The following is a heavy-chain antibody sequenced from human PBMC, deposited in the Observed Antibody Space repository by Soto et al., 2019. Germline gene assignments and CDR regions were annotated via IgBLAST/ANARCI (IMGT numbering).Heavy chain of an antibody. D-gene: IGHD3-3*01. CDR1: GYTFTIYG. V-gene: IGHV1-18*01. CDR3: ARDQGPYDFWSGHWFDP. CDR2: ISAYNGNT. J-gene: IGHJ5*02. Sequence: GASVKVSCKASGYTFTIYGISWVRQAPGQGLEWMGWISAYNGNTNYAQKLQGRVTMTTDTSTSTAYMELRCLRSDDTVVYYCARDQGPYDFWSGHWFDPWGQGTLVTVSS.